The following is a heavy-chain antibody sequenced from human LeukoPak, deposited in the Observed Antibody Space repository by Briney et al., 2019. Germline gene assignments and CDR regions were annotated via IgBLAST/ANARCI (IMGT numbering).Heavy chain of an antibody. D-gene: IGHD3-3*01. CDR3: ARDNYDFWSGYYASVGY. CDR2: ISSSSSYI. V-gene: IGHV3-21*01. Sequence: NPGGSLRLSCAASGFTFSSYSMNWVRQAPGKGLEWVSSISSSSSYIYYADSVKGRFTISRDNAKNSLYLQVNSLRAEDTAVYYCARDNYDFWSGYYASVGYWGQGTLVTVSS. J-gene: IGHJ4*02. CDR1: GFTFSSYS.